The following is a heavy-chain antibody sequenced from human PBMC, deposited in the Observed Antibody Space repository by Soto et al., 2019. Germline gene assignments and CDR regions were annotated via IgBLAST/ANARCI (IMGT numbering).Heavy chain of an antibody. V-gene: IGHV1-18*04. J-gene: IGHJ6*02. D-gene: IGHD5-18*01. CDR3: ARDRVYSYGEYYYGMDV. Sequence: VKVSCKASGYTFTSYGISWVRQAPGQGLEWMGWISAYNGNTNYAQKLQGRVTMTTDTSTSTAYMELRSLRSDDTAVYYCARDRVYSYGEYYYGMDVWGQGTTVTVSS. CDR1: GYTFTSYG. CDR2: ISAYNGNT.